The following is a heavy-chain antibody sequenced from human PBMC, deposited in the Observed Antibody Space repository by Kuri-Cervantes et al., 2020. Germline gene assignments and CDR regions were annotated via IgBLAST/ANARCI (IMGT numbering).Heavy chain of an antibody. CDR2: TRWRGKNE. CDR3: AKAQQQLDHFTNFFHY. J-gene: IGHJ4*02. CDR1: GFTFSSYG. D-gene: IGHD6-13*01. Sequence: GESLKISCAASGFTFSSYGMHWVRQAPGKGLEWVAITRWRGKNEDYADSVKGRFTISRDDSKNTLYLQMYSLRPDDTAVYYCAKAQQQLDHFTNFFHYWGQGALVTVSS. V-gene: IGHV3-30*02.